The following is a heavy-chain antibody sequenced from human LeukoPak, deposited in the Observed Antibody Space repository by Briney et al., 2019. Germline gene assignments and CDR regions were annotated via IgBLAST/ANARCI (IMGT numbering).Heavy chain of an antibody. D-gene: IGHD5-18*01. CDR3: ASAIQLWSYIDY. CDR1: GFTFSSYA. CDR2: ISGSGGST. Sequence: GGSLRLSCAASGFTFSSYAMSWVRQAPGKGLEWVSAISGSGGSTYYADSVKGRFTISRDNAKNTLYLQMNSLRAEDTAVYYCASAIQLWSYIDYWGQGTLVTVSS. V-gene: IGHV3-23*01. J-gene: IGHJ4*02.